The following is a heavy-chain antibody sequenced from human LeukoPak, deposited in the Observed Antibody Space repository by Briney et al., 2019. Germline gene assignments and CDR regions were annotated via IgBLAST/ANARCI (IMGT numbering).Heavy chain of an antibody. V-gene: IGHV3-13*01. D-gene: IGHD3-10*01. CDR2: IGTAGDT. J-gene: IGHJ3*02. Sequence: GGSLRLSCAASGFTFSSYDMHWVRQTTGKGLEWVSAIGTAGDTYYPGSVKGRFTISRENAKNSLYLQMNSLRAEDTAVYYCARDDRRDYYGSGSPNAFDIWGQGTMVTVSS. CDR3: ARDDRRDYYGSGSPNAFDI. CDR1: GFTFSSYD.